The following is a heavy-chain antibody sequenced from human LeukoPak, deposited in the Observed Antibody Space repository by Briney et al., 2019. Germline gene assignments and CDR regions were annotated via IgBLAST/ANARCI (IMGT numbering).Heavy chain of an antibody. Sequence: GESLKISCKASGYSFTTYWIGWVRQMPGKGLEWMGVIYPGDSDPRYNPSFQGQVTISTDKSINTAYLQWSSLKASDSAMYYCARPITVFRTQLQAIEYWGQGTPVTVSS. J-gene: IGHJ4*02. CDR2: IYPGDSDP. V-gene: IGHV5-51*01. D-gene: IGHD3-10*01. CDR1: GYSFTTYW. CDR3: ARPITVFRTQLQAIEY.